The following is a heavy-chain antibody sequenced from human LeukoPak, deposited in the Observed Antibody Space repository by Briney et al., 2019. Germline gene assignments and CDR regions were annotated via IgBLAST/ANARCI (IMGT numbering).Heavy chain of an antibody. J-gene: IGHJ5*02. CDR1: GYSFTSYW. D-gene: IGHD2-15*01. V-gene: IGHV5-51*01. CDR3: ARLPGGYCSGGSRRAWWFDP. Sequence: GESLKISWKGSGYSFTSYWIGWVRQMPGKGLEWMGIIYPGDSDTRYSPSFQGQVTISADNSIRTDYLQWSSLKASDTAMYYCARLPGGYCSGGSRRAWWFDPWDQGTLVTVSS. CDR2: IYPGDSDT.